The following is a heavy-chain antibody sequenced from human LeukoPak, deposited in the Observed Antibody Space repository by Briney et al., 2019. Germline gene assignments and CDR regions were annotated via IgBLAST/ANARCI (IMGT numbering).Heavy chain of an antibody. V-gene: IGHV4-4*07. J-gene: IGHJ4*02. CDR3: ARSPRAGVTPWFFDY. D-gene: IGHD3-10*01. CDR1: GGYISSHY. Sequence: SETLSLTCTVSGGYISSHYWSWIRQPAGKGLEWIGRIYTSGSTNYNPSLKSRVTMSLDTSKNQFSLKLSSVTAADTAVYYCARSPRAGVTPWFFDYWGQGTLVAVSS. CDR2: IYTSGST.